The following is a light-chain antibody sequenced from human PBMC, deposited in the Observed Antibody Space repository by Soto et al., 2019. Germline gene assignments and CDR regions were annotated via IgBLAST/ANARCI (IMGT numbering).Light chain of an antibody. CDR3: SSYTTSSTLV. J-gene: IGLJ1*01. V-gene: IGLV2-14*01. Sequence: QSVLTQPASVSGSPGQSITISCTGTSSDVGGYNYVSWYQQRPATAPKLMIYEVSNRPSGVSYRFSGSKSGNTASLTISGLQAEDEADYYCSSYTTSSTLVFGTGTKRTVL. CDR2: EVS. CDR1: SSDVGGYNY.